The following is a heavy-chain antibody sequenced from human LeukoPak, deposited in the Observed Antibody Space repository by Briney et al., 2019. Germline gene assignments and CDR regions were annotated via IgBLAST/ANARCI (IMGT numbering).Heavy chain of an antibody. CDR3: ASLIAAGYFDH. J-gene: IGHJ4*02. CDR1: GGSISSSSYS. V-gene: IGHV4-39*01. CDR2: SYHSGGT. Sequence: SETLSLTCTVSGGSISSSSYSWGWIRQPPGKGLEWIGVSYHSGGTYYNSSRKSRLTMSVDTSKNQFSLKMSSVTATDTAVYSSASLIAAGYFDHWGQGPLVTVSS. D-gene: IGHD6-13*01.